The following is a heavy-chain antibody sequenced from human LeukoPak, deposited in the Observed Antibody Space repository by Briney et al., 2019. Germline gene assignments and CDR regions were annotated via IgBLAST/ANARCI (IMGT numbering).Heavy chain of an antibody. V-gene: IGHV1-69*04. CDR1: GGTFSSYA. J-gene: IGHJ3*02. Sequence: ASVKVSCKASGGTFSSYAISWVRQAPGQGLEWMGRIIPILGIANYAQKFQGRVTITGDKSTSTAYMELSSLRSEDTAVYYCARSVVVNDAFDIWGQGTMVTVSS. CDR2: IIPILGIA. D-gene: IGHD2-15*01. CDR3: ARSVVVNDAFDI.